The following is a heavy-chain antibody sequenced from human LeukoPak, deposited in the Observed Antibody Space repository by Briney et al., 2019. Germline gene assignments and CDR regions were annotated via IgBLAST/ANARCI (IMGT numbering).Heavy chain of an antibody. CDR2: IGTASDT. D-gene: IGHD1-1*01. V-gene: IGHV3-13*01. CDR3: ARGPPRGKYYYMDV. Sequence: GGSLRLSRAASGFTLSSFDMHWVRPPTGQGVERVSTIGTASDTYYPGSVEGRFTFSRDNAKNSLYLQMNSLTAGDTAVYYCARGPPRGKYYYMDVWGKGTTVTVSS. J-gene: IGHJ6*03. CDR1: GFTLSSFD.